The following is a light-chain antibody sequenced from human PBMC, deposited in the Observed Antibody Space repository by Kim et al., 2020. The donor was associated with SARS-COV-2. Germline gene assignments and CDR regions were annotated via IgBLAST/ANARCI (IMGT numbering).Light chain of an antibody. CDR2: DAS. Sequence: EIVLTQSPATLSLSPGERATLPCRASQCFNSNFAWYQYKPGQAPRLLIYDASKRATGIPARFSGSGFGTVFTLTISRLEPEDFAVYICLQRSNWPLTFGGGTKVDIK. J-gene: IGKJ4*01. CDR3: LQRSNWPLT. CDR1: QCFNSN. V-gene: IGKV3-11*01.